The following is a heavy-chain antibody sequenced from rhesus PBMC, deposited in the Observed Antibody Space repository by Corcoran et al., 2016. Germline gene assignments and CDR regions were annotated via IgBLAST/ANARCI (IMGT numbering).Heavy chain of an antibody. CDR2: IYGNSAST. J-gene: IGHJ5-1*01. CDR1: GGSISGYYY. Sequence: QVKLQQWGEGLVRPSETLSLTCAVYGGSISGYYYWSWFRQPPRQGPEGLGFIYGNSASTNYSPSLKNRFTISKDTSKKQFSLKLTSVTAADTAVYYCARRYYEDDSGYYSHYNRFDVWGPGVLVIVSS. D-gene: IGHD3-9*01. V-gene: IGHV4-73*01. CDR3: ARRYYEDDSGYYSHYNRFDV.